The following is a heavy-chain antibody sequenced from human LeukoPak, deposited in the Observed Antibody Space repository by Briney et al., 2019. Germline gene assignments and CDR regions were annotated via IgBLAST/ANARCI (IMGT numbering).Heavy chain of an antibody. CDR3: AREGEGYDGSGYYAY. CDR2: ISYSGST. Sequence: PSETLSLTCTVSGGSMSSGDYFWSWIRQPPGKGLEWIGYISYSGSTYYNPSLESRVTMSVDTSKNQFSLKLSSVTAADTAVYYCAREGEGYDGSGYYAYWGQGTLVTVSS. V-gene: IGHV4-30-4*01. CDR1: GGSMSSGDYF. J-gene: IGHJ4*02. D-gene: IGHD3-22*01.